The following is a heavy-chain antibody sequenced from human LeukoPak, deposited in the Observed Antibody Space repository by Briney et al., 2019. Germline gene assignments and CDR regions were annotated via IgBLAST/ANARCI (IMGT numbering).Heavy chain of an antibody. V-gene: IGHV4-59*01. CDR3: ARDAYDYVWGSCRFDI. CDR1: GGSISSYY. CDR2: IYYSGST. J-gene: IGHJ3*02. D-gene: IGHD3-16*02. Sequence: PSETLSLTCTVSGGSISSYYWSWIRQPPGKGLEWIGYIYYSGSTNYNPSLKSRVAISVDTSKNQFSLKLSSVTAADTAVYYCARDAYDYVWGSCRFDIWGQGTMVTVSS.